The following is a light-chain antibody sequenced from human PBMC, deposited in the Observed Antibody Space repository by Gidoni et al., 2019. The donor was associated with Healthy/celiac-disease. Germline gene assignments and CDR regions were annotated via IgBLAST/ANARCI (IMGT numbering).Light chain of an antibody. CDR2: AAS. J-gene: IGKJ5*01. CDR3: QQGYSTPIT. CDR1: QSISSY. Sequence: DIPMTQSPSSLSASVRDRVTITCRESQSISSYVNWYQQKPGKAPKLLIYAASSVQSGVPSRFSGSGAGTDFTLTISMLQPEYFATYYCQQGYSTPITFGQGTRLEIK. V-gene: IGKV1-39*01.